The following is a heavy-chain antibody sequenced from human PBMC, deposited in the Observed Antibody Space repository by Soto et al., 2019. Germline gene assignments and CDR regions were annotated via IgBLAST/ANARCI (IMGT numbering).Heavy chain of an antibody. CDR3: ARALGDYGYYPGWGVMDF. J-gene: IGHJ6*02. D-gene: IGHD4-17*01. Sequence: SVKVSCKASGGTFSSYAISWVRQAPGQGLEWMGGIIPIFGTANYAQKFQGRVTITADKSTSPAYMELSSLRSEDTAVYYCARALGDYGYYPGWGVMDFSGQGTTVTVSS. CDR1: GGTFSSYA. CDR2: IIPIFGTA. V-gene: IGHV1-69*06.